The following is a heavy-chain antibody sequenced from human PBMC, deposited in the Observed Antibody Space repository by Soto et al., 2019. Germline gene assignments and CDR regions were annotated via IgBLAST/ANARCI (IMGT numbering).Heavy chain of an antibody. CDR1: GYAFNNYA. D-gene: IGHD2-2*01. CDR3: ARGYCSSTSCQYYFDY. Sequence: ASVKVSCKVSGYAFNNYAIHWVRQAPGQRLEWMGWINAGNGDTNYSQKFQGRVTITRDTSASTAYMELSSLRSEDTALYYCARGYCSSTSCQYYFDYWGQGTLVTVSS. CDR2: INAGNGDT. V-gene: IGHV1-3*01. J-gene: IGHJ4*02.